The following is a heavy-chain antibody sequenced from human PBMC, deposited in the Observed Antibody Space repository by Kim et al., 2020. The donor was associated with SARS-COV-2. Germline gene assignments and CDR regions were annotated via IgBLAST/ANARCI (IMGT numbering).Heavy chain of an antibody. V-gene: IGHV3-23*01. Sequence: GSKYYADSVKGRFTISRDNSKNTLYLQMNSLRAEDTAVYYCAKGIVGASLVWGQGTLVTVSS. CDR2: GSK. D-gene: IGHD1-26*01. CDR3: AKGIVGASLV. J-gene: IGHJ4*02.